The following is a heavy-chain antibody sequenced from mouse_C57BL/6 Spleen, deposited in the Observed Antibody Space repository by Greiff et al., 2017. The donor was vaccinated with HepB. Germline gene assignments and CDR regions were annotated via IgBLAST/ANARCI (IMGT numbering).Heavy chain of an antibody. CDR3: ARNKRTGTGYFEY. V-gene: IGHV2-2*01. CDR1: GFSLTSYG. D-gene: IGHD4-1*01. Sequence: VMLVESGPGLVQPSQSLSITCTVSGFSLTSYGVHWVRQSPGKGLEWLGVIWSGGSTDYNAAFISRLSISKDNSKSQVFFKMNSLQADDTAIYYCARNKRTGTGYFEYRGQGTTLTVSS. J-gene: IGHJ2*01. CDR2: IWSGGST.